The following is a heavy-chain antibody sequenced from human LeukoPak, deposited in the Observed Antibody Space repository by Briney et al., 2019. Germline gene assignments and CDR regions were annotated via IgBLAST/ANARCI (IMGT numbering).Heavy chain of an antibody. CDR1: GFTFSSYA. CDR2: ITSSGSTT. J-gene: IGHJ6*02. CDR3: ARDLVGGLSLYHYYGLDV. D-gene: IGHD1-26*01. Sequence: PGGSLRLSCAASGFTFSSYAMNWVRQVPGKGVEWVSGITSSGSTTYYADPVKGRFTISRDNSKNTLFLQMKSLRVEDTALYYCARDLVGGLSLYHYYGLDVWGQGTTVTVSS. V-gene: IGHV3-23*01.